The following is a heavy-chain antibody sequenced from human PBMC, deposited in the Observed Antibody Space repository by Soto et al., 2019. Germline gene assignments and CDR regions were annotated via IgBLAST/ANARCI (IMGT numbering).Heavy chain of an antibody. J-gene: IGHJ4*02. D-gene: IGHD3-3*01. CDR2: IIPMFGLP. CDR3: AFDMNTGVVYFDN. CDR1: GGTFSTYT. Sequence: QVLLVQSGAEVKRPGSSVKVSCKVSGGTFSTYTISWVRQAPGQGLEWMGRIIPMFGLPNHAQKFQGRVTITADKSTHTSYFEMTGLTSEDTAVYYCAFDMNTGVVYFDNWGQGTLVTVSS. V-gene: IGHV1-69*02.